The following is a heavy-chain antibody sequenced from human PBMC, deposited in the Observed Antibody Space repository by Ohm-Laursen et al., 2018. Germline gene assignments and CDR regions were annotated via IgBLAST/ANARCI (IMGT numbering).Heavy chain of an antibody. V-gene: IGHV3-23*01. Sequence: SLRLSCSASGFTFSSYGMSWVRQAPGKGPEWVSSISRSGGGTYYADSVKGRFTISRDDSKNTLYLQMNSLRAEDTAVYYCAKGSRSSHYGSGRDNWFDPWGQGTLVTVSS. CDR1: GFTFSSYG. J-gene: IGHJ5*02. CDR2: ISRSGGGT. D-gene: IGHD3-10*01. CDR3: AKGSRSSHYGSGRDNWFDP.